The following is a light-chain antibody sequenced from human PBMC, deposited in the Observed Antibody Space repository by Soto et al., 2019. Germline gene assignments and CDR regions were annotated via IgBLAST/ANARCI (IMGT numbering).Light chain of an antibody. CDR3: SSYTSSSTLV. CDR1: SSDVGGYSY. J-gene: IGLJ2*01. Sequence: QSVLTQPASVSGSPGQSITISCTGTSSDVGGYSYVSWYQQHPGKAPKLMIYGVTNRPSGVSHRFSGSKSGNTASLTISGLQAEDEADYYCSSYTSSSTLVFGGGTKLTVL. CDR2: GVT. V-gene: IGLV2-14*01.